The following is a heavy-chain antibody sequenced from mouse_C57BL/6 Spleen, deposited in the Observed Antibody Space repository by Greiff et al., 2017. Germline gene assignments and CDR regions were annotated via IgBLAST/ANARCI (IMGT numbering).Heavy chain of an antibody. CDR3: AREGYGSSSWYFDV. J-gene: IGHJ1*03. CDR2: INYDGSST. V-gene: IGHV5-16*01. D-gene: IGHD1-1*01. Sequence: DVHLVESEGGLVQPGSSMKLSCTASGFTFSDYYMAWVRQVPEKGLEWVANINYDGSSTYYLDSLKSRFIISRDNAKNILYLQMSSLKSEDTATYYCAREGYGSSSWYFDVWGTGTTVTVSS. CDR1: GFTFSDYY.